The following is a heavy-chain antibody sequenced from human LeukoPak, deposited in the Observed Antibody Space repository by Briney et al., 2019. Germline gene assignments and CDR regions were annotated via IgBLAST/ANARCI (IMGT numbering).Heavy chain of an antibody. D-gene: IGHD3-22*01. V-gene: IGHV3-74*01. J-gene: IGHJ4*02. CDR2: INSDGNST. CDR3: ARVAYYYDSSGYLSY. Sequence: GGSLRLSCAASGFTFSSYWMHWVRQAPGKGLVWVSRINSDGNSTTYADSVKGRFTISRDNAKNTLYLQMSSLRAEDTAVYYCARVAYYYDSSGYLSYWGQGTLVTVSS. CDR1: GFTFSSYW.